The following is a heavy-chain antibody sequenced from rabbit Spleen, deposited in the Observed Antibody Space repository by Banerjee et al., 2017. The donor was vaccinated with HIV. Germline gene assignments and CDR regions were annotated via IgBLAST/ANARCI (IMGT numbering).Heavy chain of an antibody. Sequence: QEQLEESGGDLVKPEGSLTLTCTASGFSFSNGYWICWVRQAPGKGLEWIACIDTNDGDTDYANWPKGRFTISKTSSTTVTLQMTRLTAADTATYFCARDTSSSFSSYGMDLWGQGTLVTVS. CDR3: ARDTSSSFSSYGMDL. CDR2: IDTNDGDT. D-gene: IGHD1-1*01. V-gene: IGHV1S45*01. J-gene: IGHJ3*01. CDR1: GFSFSNGYW.